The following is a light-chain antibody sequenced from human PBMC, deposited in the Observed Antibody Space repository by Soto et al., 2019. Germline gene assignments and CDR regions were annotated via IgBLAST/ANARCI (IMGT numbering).Light chain of an antibody. V-gene: IGLV2-8*01. CDR2: EVT. CDR3: SSYAGSNNWV. Sequence: QSALTQPPSASGSPGQSVTFSCTGTSSDVGGYNYVSWYQQHPGRAPKLIIYEVTKRPSGVPERFSGSKSGNTASLTVSGLQAEDEADYYCSSYAGSNNWVFGGGTQLTVL. CDR1: SSDVGGYNY. J-gene: IGLJ3*02.